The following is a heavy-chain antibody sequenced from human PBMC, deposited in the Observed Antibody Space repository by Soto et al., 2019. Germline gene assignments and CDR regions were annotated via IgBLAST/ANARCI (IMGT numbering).Heavy chain of an antibody. J-gene: IGHJ6*02. D-gene: IGHD5-18*01. Sequence: QVQLVQSGAEVKKPGSSVKVSCKASGGTFSSYAISWVRQAPGQGLEWMGGIIPIFGTANYAQKFQGRVTITADESTSTDYMELSSLRSEDAAVYYCARSYPSYGLCGMDVWGQGTTVTVSS. CDR3: ARSYPSYGLCGMDV. CDR1: GGTFSSYA. V-gene: IGHV1-69*12. CDR2: IIPIFGTA.